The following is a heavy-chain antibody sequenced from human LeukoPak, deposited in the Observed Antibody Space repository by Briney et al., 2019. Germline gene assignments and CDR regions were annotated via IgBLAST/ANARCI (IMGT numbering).Heavy chain of an antibody. V-gene: IGHV1-2*04. J-gene: IGHJ6*02. CDR2: INPNSGGT. Sequence: ASVKVSCKASGYTFTGYYMHWVRQAPGQGLEWMGWINPNSGGTNYAQKFQGWVTMTRDTSISTAYMELSRLRSDDTAVYYCARAGLGLNIVDMILYGMDVWGQGTTVTVSS. D-gene: IGHD5-12*01. CDR3: ARAGLGLNIVDMILYGMDV. CDR1: GYTFTGYY.